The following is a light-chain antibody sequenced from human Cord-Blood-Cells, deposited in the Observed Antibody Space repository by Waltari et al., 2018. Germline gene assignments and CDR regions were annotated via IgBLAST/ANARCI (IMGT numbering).Light chain of an antibody. J-gene: IGKJ4*01. V-gene: IGKV3-11*01. Sequence: IVLTQSPATLSLSPGERASLSSRAGQSVSRYLAWYQQKPCHAPRLLIYDASNRATGIPARFSGSGSGTDFNLTIGSLEPEDFAVYYCQQRSNWPLTFGGGTKVEIK. CDR3: QQRSNWPLT. CDR2: DAS. CDR1: QSVSRY.